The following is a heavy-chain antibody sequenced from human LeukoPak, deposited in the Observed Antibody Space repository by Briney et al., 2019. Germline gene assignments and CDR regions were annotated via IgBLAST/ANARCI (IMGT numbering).Heavy chain of an antibody. D-gene: IGHD3-9*01. Sequence: GASVKVSCKASGYTFTSYGISWVRQAPGQGLEWMGWISAYSGNTNYAQKLQGRVTMTTDTSTSTAYMELRSLRSDDTAVYYCARVSGESDILTGYYYYYGMDVWGKGTTVTVSS. CDR2: ISAYSGNT. V-gene: IGHV1-18*01. J-gene: IGHJ6*04. CDR3: ARVSGESDILTGYYYYYGMDV. CDR1: GYTFTSYG.